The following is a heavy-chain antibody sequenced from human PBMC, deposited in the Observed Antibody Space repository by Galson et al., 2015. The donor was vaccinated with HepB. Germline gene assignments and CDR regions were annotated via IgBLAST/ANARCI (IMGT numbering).Heavy chain of an antibody. V-gene: IGHV1-69*06. D-gene: IGHD6-6*01. CDR3: ASRGAGRYSSSWYYFDY. CDR2: IIPIFGTA. Sequence: CKASGGTFSSYAISWVRQAPGQGLEWMGGIIPIFGTANYAQKFQGRVTITADKSTSTAYMELSSLRSEDTAVYYCASRGAGRYSSSWYYFDYWGQGTLVPVSS. CDR1: GGTFSSYA. J-gene: IGHJ4*02.